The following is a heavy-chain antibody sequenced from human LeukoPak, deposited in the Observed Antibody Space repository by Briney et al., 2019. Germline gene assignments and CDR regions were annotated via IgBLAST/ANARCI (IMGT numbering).Heavy chain of an antibody. Sequence: SETLSLTCAVSGGPFSGYFWSWIRQPPGKGLEWIGEIHNSGTTNYNPSLNSRVTISEDTSKNQFYLNLSSVTAADTAVYYCARRYYYNLGGFPFDFWGQGTLVTVSS. CDR1: GGPFSGYF. CDR3: ARRYYYNLGGFPFDF. V-gene: IGHV4-34*01. CDR2: IHNSGTT. J-gene: IGHJ4*02. D-gene: IGHD3-10*01.